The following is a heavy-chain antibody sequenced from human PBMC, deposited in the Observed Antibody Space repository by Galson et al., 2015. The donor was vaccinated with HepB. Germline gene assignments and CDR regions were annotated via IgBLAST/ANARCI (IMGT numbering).Heavy chain of an antibody. D-gene: IGHD2-8*01. V-gene: IGHV3-15*01. CDR1: GFTFSNAW. CDR2: IKSKTDGGTT. CDR3: GSDCTNGVCYGMDV. Sequence: SLRLSCAASGFTFSNAWMSWVRQAPGKGLEWVGRIKSKTDGGTTDYAAPVKGRFTISRDDSKNTLYLQMNSLKTEDTAVYYCGSDCTNGVCYGMDVWGQGTTVTVSS. J-gene: IGHJ6*02.